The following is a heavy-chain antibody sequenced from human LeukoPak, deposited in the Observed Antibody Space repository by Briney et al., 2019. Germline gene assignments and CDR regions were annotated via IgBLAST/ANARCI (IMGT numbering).Heavy chain of an antibody. J-gene: IGHJ3*02. V-gene: IGHV1-69*06. D-gene: IGHD3-16*01. CDR3: ARESPRGDAFDI. CDR2: IIPIFDTA. CDR1: GGTFSSYA. Sequence: SVKVSCKASGGTFSSYAISWVRQAPGQGLEWMGGIIPIFDTANYAQKFQGRVTITADKSTSTAYMELSSLRSEDTAVYYCARESPRGDAFDIWGQGTMVTVSS.